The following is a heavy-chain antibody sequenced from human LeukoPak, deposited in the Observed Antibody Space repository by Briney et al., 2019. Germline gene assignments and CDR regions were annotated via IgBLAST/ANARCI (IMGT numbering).Heavy chain of an antibody. CDR1: GYTFTVYY. CDR2: INPNRGVT. Sequence: ASVKVSCKASGYTFTVYYMHGVRQAPGEGVEGMGWINPNRGVTNYAQKFHGTVTMTRATSISTSYMELSRLTSDDTAVYSCARDEASGYSYGGLSSRFDPWGQGTLVTVSS. CDR3: ARDEASGYSYGGLSSRFDP. D-gene: IGHD5-18*01. J-gene: IGHJ5*02. V-gene: IGHV1-2*02.